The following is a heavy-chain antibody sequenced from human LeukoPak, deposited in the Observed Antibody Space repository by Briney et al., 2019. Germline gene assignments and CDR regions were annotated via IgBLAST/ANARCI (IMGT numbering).Heavy chain of an antibody. CDR3: ARDKAIVGATMGFDY. D-gene: IGHD1-26*01. CDR1: GYTFTSYG. V-gene: IGHV1-18*01. J-gene: IGHJ4*02. Sequence: ASVKVSCKASGYTFTSYGISWVRQAPGQRLEWMGWISAYNGNTNYAQKLQGRVTMTTDTSTSTAYMELRSLRSDDTAVYYCARDKAIVGATMGFDYWGQGTLVTVDS. CDR2: ISAYNGNT.